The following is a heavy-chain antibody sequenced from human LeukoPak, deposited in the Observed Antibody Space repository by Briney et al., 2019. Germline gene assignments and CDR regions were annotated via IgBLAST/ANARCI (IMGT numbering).Heavy chain of an antibody. CDR3: ARDDGFTGTPIFDY. CDR1: GFTFNTYT. J-gene: IGHJ4*02. V-gene: IGHV3-21*01. CDR2: INYSGSDI. Sequence: PGGSLRLSCAASGFTFNTYTMNWVRQAPGKGLEWVSSINYSGSDIYYADSLRGRFTVSRDNGKNSLYLQMNSLRAEDTAIYFCARDDGFTGTPIFDYWGQGTLVTVSS. D-gene: IGHD1-1*01.